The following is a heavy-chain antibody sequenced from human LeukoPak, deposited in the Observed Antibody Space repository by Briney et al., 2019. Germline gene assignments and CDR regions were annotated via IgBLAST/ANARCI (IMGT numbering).Heavy chain of an antibody. CDR2: ISGSGGST. J-gene: IGHJ3*02. Sequence: PGRSLRLSCAASGFTFSSYAMHWVRQAPGKGLEWVSAISGSGGSTYYADSVKGRFTMSRDNSKNTLYLQMNSLRAEDTAVYYCANRGSLDAFDIWGQGTMVTVSS. CDR3: ANRGSLDAFDI. V-gene: IGHV3-23*01. CDR1: GFTFSSYA.